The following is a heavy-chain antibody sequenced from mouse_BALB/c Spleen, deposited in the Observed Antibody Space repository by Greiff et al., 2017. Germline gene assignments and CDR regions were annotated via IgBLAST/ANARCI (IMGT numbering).Heavy chain of an antibody. D-gene: IGHD1-1*01. V-gene: IGHV2-6-7*01. J-gene: IGHJ4*01. Sequence: VQLQQSGPGLVAPSQSLSITCTVSGFSLTGYGVNWVRQPPGKGLEWLGMIWGDGSTDYNSALKSRLSISKDNSKSQVFLKMNSLQTDDTARYYCARDRPYYYGSSYAMDYWGQGTSVTVSS. CDR3: ARDRPYYYGSSYAMDY. CDR2: IWGDGST. CDR1: GFSLTGYG.